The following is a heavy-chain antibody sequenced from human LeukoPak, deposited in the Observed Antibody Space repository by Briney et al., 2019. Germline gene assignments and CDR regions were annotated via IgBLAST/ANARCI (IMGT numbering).Heavy chain of an antibody. D-gene: IGHD4-11*01. CDR3: ANYIRDVHFHTED. J-gene: IGHJ6*04. CDR2: IYTSGST. V-gene: IGHV4-4*09. Sequence: TYSLTCSVSGGSFDRKEWSWSRQPPGKKLEWIGYIYTSGSTNFNPSLRSRVAMSIDTSKNQFSLKVYSVTAADPAVYYCANYIRDVHFHTEDWGKGTTVIVSS. CDR1: GGSFDRKE.